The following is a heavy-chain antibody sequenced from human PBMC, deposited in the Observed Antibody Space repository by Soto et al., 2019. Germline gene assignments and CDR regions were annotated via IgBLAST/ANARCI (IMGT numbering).Heavy chain of an antibody. CDR2: IIPIFGTA. D-gene: IGHD1-20*01. CDR1: GGTFSSYA. V-gene: IGHV1-69*06. CDR3: ARREVNWSHWYFDY. J-gene: IGHJ4*02. Sequence: SVKVSCKASGGTFSSYAISWVRQAPGQGLEWMGGIIPIFGTANYAQKFQGRVTITADKSTSTAYMELSSLRSEDTAVYYCARREVNWSHWYFDYWGQGPLVTVSS.